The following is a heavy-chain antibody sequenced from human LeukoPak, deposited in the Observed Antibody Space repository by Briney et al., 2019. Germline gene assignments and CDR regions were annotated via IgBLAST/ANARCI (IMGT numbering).Heavy chain of an antibody. Sequence: PSETLSLTCAVYGGSFSGYYWSWIRQPPGKGLEWIGEINHSGSTNYNPSLKSRVTISVDTSKNQFSLKLSSVTAADTAVYYCARTYSVSYYPFDYWGQGTLVTVSS. CDR3: ARTYSVSYYPFDY. CDR2: INHSGST. V-gene: IGHV4-34*01. D-gene: IGHD1-26*01. CDR1: GGSFSGYY. J-gene: IGHJ4*02.